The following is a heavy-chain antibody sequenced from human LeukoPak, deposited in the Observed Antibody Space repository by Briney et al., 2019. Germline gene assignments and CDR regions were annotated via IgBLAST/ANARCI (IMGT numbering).Heavy chain of an antibody. CDR1: GYTFTSYG. Sequence: ASVKVSCKASGYTFTSYGISWVRQAPGQGLEWMGWISAYNGNTNYAQKLQGRVTMTTDTPTSTAYMELRSLRSDDTAVYYCARDRSYYDSSGLGDYWGQGTLVTVSS. D-gene: IGHD3-22*01. J-gene: IGHJ4*02. CDR3: ARDRSYYDSSGLGDY. V-gene: IGHV1-18*01. CDR2: ISAYNGNT.